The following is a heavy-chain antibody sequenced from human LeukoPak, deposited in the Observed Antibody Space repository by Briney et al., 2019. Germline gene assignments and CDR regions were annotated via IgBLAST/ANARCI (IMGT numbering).Heavy chain of an antibody. D-gene: IGHD3-22*01. CDR1: GFTFSSYA. CDR2: ISGSGGST. Sequence: GGSLRLSCAASGFTFSSYATSWVRQAPGKGLEWVSGISGSGGSTYYADSAKGRFTISRDNYKNALYLQMNSLRAEDTAVYYCAKNRASSGYSAMDVWGKGTTVIVSS. V-gene: IGHV3-23*01. J-gene: IGHJ6*03. CDR3: AKNRASSGYSAMDV.